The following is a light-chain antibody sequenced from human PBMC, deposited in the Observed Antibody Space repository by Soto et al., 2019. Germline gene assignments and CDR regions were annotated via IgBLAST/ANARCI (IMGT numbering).Light chain of an antibody. CDR2: SNN. CDR3: AAWDDSLNSVV. J-gene: IGLJ2*01. V-gene: IGLV1-44*01. Sequence: QSVLTQPPSASGTPGQRVTISCSGSSSNIGSNTVNWYQQVPGTAPKLLIYSNNQRPSGVPDRFSGSKSGTSASLAISGLQSEDEADYYCAAWDDSLNSVVFGGGTKLTV. CDR1: SSNIGSNT.